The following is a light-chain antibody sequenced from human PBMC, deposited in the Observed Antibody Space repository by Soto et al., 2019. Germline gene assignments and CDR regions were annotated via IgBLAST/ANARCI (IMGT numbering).Light chain of an antibody. CDR2: DTS. Sequence: QSPAAMSVSPGSVATPSGRASQGIGDTLAWYQHRPGQTPRLLIYDTSTRATGVPARFSGSRSGPEFTLTLNSLQSEDFAIYYGQPYNNSQLTVGRGNKG. CDR3: QPYNNSQLT. V-gene: IGKV3-15*01. J-gene: IGKJ4*01. CDR1: QGIGDT.